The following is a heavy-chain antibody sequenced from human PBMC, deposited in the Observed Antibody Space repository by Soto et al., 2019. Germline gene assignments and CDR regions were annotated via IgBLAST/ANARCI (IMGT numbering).Heavy chain of an antibody. CDR2: IDPSDSYT. CDR1: GYSFTSYW. V-gene: IGHV5-10-1*01. J-gene: IGHJ6*02. D-gene: IGHD6-6*01. Sequence: GESLKISCKGSGYSFTSYWINWVRQMPGKGLEWMGRIDPSDSYTNYSPSFQGHVTISADKSISTAYLQWSSLKASDTAMYYCARLDGARPSPYYYGMDVWGQGTTVTVSS. CDR3: ARLDGARPSPYYYGMDV.